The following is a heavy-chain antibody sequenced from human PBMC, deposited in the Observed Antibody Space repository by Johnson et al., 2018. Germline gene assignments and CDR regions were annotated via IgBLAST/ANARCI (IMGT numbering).Heavy chain of an antibody. CDR2: INAGNGNT. CDR3: ARGLEAPFDYYMDV. Sequence: VQLLESGAEVKKSGASVKVSCKASGYTFTSYAIHWVRQAPGQRLEWMGWINAGNGNTKYSQNFQGRVIITTDTSATTAYMEVSSLRSEDTAVYYCARGLEAPFDYYMDVWGKGTTVTVSS. J-gene: IGHJ6*03. CDR1: GYTFTSYA. V-gene: IGHV1-3*01.